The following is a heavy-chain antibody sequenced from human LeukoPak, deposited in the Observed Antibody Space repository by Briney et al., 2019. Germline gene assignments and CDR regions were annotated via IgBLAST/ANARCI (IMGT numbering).Heavy chain of an antibody. CDR1: GGSVSSSSHY. V-gene: IGHV4-39*02. Sequence: SETLSLTCTVSGGSVSSSSHYWGWIRQPPGKGLEWIGSIYYSGNTFYNPPLKSRVTISVDTSKNHFSLKLSSVTAADTAVYYCARGRPTWSSSWYLNGWFDPWGQGTLVTVSS. D-gene: IGHD6-13*01. CDR2: IYYSGNT. J-gene: IGHJ5*02. CDR3: ARGRPTWSSSWYLNGWFDP.